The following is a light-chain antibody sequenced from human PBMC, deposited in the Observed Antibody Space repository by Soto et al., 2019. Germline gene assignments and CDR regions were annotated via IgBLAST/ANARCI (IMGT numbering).Light chain of an antibody. V-gene: IGKV3-11*01. J-gene: IGKJ4*01. CDR2: DAS. CDR1: QSISSY. CDR3: QQRSNWPLT. Sequence: DIVLTQSPATLSLSPGERATLSCRASQSISSYLAWYQQSPGQAPRLLIYDASNRATGIPARFSGSGSGTDFTLTISSLEPEDFAVYYCQQRSNWPLTFGGGTKVDI.